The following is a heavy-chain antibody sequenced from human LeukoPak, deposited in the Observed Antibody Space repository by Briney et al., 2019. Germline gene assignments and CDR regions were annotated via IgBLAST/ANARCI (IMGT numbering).Heavy chain of an antibody. CDR3: ARLARYDSSGYYRSPANYFDY. D-gene: IGHD3-22*01. V-gene: IGHV3-64*01. CDR1: GFTFSSYA. Sequence: GGSLRLSCAASGFTFSSYAMHWVRQAPGKGLEYVSAISSNGGSTYYANSVKGRFTISRDNSKNTLYLQMGSLRAEDMAVYYCARLARYDSSGYYRSPANYFDYWGQGTLVTVSS. J-gene: IGHJ4*02. CDR2: ISSNGGST.